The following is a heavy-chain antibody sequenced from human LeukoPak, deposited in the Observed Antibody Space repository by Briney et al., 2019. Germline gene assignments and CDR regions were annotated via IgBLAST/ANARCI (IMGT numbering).Heavy chain of an antibody. CDR3: ARDDFWSAGDAIDI. Sequence: ASVKVSCKASGYTFTSYDINWVRQATGQGLEWMGWMNPNSGNTGYAQKFQGRVTITRNTSISTAYMELSSLRSEDTAVYYCARDDFWSAGDAIDIWGQGTMVTVSS. D-gene: IGHD3-3*01. CDR1: GYTFTSYD. J-gene: IGHJ3*02. V-gene: IGHV1-8*03. CDR2: MNPNSGNT.